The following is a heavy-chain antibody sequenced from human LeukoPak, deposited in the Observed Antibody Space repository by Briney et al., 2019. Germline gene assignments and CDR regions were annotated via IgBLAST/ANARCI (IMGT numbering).Heavy chain of an antibody. CDR1: GYSFTTYW. V-gene: IGHV5-51*01. Sequence: GESLKISCKTSGYSFTTYWIGWVRQMPGKGLEWMGIIYPGDSDTRYSPSFQGQVTISADTSISTAYLQWSSLKASDSAMYYCARQSQGGNSNWHYYWGQGTLVTVSS. D-gene: IGHD5-18*01. CDR2: IYPGDSDT. CDR3: ARQSQGGNSNWHYY. J-gene: IGHJ4*02.